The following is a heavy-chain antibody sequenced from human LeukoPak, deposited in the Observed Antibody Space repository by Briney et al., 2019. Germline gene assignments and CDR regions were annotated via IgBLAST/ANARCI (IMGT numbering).Heavy chain of an antibody. CDR3: AKDMGSYGDYNGIYDY. D-gene: IGHD4-17*01. Sequence: GGSLRLSCAASGFTFDDYAMHWVRQAPGKGLEWVSGISWNSGSIGYADSVKGRFTISRDNAKNSLYLQMNSLRAEDTALYYCAKDMGSYGDYNGIYDYWGQGTLVTVSS. CDR1: GFTFDDYA. CDR2: ISWNSGSI. J-gene: IGHJ4*02. V-gene: IGHV3-9*01.